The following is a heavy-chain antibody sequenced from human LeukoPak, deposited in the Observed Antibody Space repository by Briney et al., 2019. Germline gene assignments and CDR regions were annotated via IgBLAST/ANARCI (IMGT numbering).Heavy chain of an antibody. D-gene: IGHD2-2*01. CDR2: INHSGST. CDR3: ARVVVVPAARGRPDPFDI. V-gene: IGHV4-34*01. Sequence: SETLSLTCAVYGGSFSGYYWRWIRQPPGKGLEWIGEINHSGSTNYNPSLKSRVTISVDTSKNQFSLKLSSVTAADTAVYYCARVVVVPAARGRPDPFDIWGQGTMVTVSS. CDR1: GGSFSGYY. J-gene: IGHJ3*02.